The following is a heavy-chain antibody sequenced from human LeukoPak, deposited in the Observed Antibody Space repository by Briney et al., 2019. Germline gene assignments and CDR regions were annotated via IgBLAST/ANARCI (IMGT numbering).Heavy chain of an antibody. CDR3: ARAVSRQPDTFDY. V-gene: IGHV3-11*04. CDR2: ISGSGSTI. D-gene: IGHD6-13*01. Sequence: PGRSLRLSCAASGFTFSDYYMTWIRQAPGKGLEWVSYISGSGSTIYYADSVKGRFTISRDNAKNSLYLQMNSLRAEDTAVFYCARAVSRQPDTFDYWGQGTLVIVSS. J-gene: IGHJ4*02. CDR1: GFTFSDYY.